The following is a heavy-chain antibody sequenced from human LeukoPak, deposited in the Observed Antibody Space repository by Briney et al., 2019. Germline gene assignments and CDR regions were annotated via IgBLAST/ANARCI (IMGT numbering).Heavy chain of an antibody. Sequence: GASVKVSCKASGYTFTSYDINWVRQATGQGLEWMGWMNPNSGNTGYAQKFQGRVTMTRNTSISTAYMELSSLRSEDTAVYYCAREARIAVAGSYYYYGMDVWGQGTTVTVSS. D-gene: IGHD6-19*01. CDR1: GYTFTSYD. V-gene: IGHV1-8*01. CDR2: MNPNSGNT. CDR3: AREARIAVAGSYYYYGMDV. J-gene: IGHJ6*02.